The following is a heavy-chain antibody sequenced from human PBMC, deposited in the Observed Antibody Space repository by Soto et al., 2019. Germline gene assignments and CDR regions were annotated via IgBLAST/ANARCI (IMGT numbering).Heavy chain of an antibody. V-gene: IGHV3-30-3*01. CDR3: ARDRPPTVTRDY. J-gene: IGHJ4*02. D-gene: IGHD4-17*01. CDR2: ISYDGSNK. CDR1: GFTFSSDA. Sequence: QVQLVESGGGVVQPGRSLRLSCAASGFTFSSDAMHWVRQAPGKGLEWVAVISYDGSNKYYADSVKGRFTISRDNSKNTLYLQMNSLRAEDTAVYYCARDRPPTVTRDYWGQGTLVTVSS.